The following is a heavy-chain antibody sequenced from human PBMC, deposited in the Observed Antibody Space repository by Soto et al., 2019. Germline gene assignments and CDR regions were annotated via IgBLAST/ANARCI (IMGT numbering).Heavy chain of an antibody. V-gene: IGHV4-30-2*01. CDR2: IYHSGST. Sequence: QLQLQESGSGLVKPPQTLSLTCAVSGGSISSGGYSWSWIRQPPGKGLEWIGYIYHSGSTYYNPSLKSRVTISVDRSKNQFSLKLSSVTAADTAVYYCARGVVVVVAATPFFDYWGQGTLVTVSS. CDR3: ARGVVVVVAATPFFDY. D-gene: IGHD2-15*01. CDR1: GGSISSGGYS. J-gene: IGHJ4*02.